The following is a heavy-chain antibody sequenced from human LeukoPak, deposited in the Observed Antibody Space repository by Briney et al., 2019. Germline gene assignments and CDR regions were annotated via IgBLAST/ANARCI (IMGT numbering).Heavy chain of an antibody. CDR3: ARRWEALYYYYGMDV. V-gene: IGHV4-39*07. Sequence: SETLSLTCTVSGGSISSSSYYWGWIRQPPGKGLEWIGSIYYSGSTYYNPSLKSRVTISVDTSKNQFSLKLSSVTAADTAVYYCARRWEALYYYYGMDVWGQGTTVTVSS. CDR1: GGSISSSSYY. CDR2: IYYSGST. J-gene: IGHJ6*02. D-gene: IGHD1-26*01.